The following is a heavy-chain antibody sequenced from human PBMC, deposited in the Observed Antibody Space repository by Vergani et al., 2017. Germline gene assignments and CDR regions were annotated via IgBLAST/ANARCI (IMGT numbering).Heavy chain of an antibody. CDR3: AREWAADYYDSSGYRYDWFDP. V-gene: IGHV1-69*01. CDR1: GGTFSRYA. CDR2: IIPIFGTA. D-gene: IGHD3-22*01. Sequence: QVQLVQSGAEVKKPGSSVKVSCKASGGTFSRYAISWVRQAPGQGLEWLGGIIPIFGTANYAQKFQGRVTITADESTGTAYLELRSLRSEDTAVYYCAREWAADYYDSSGYRYDWFDPWGQGTLVTVSS. J-gene: IGHJ5*02.